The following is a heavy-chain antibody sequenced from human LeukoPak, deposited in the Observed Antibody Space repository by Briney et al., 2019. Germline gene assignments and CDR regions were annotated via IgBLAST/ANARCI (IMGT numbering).Heavy chain of an antibody. J-gene: IGHJ4*02. CDR1: GYTFTSYG. CDR2: ISAYNGNT. CDR3: ARDRVVPAASGIDFDY. D-gene: IGHD2-2*01. V-gene: IGHV1-18*01. Sequence: ASVKVSCKASGYTFTSYGISWVRQAPGQGLEWMGWISAYNGNTNYAQKLQGRVTMTTDTSTSTAYMELRSLRSDDTAVYYCARDRVVPAASGIDFDYWGQGTLVTVSS.